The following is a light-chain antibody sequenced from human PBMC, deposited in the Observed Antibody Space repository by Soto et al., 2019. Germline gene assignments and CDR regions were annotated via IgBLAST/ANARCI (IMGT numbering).Light chain of an antibody. CDR3: QQYDNSPLT. J-gene: IGKJ4*01. V-gene: IGKV3-20*01. CDR1: QSVSSSY. Sequence: DIVLTQSPCTLSLSPGERAALSCRASQSVSSSYLAWYQQKPGQAPRLLIYGASNRATGIPDRFSGSGSGTDFTLTISRLEPEDFAVYYCQQYDNSPLTFGGGTKVEIK. CDR2: GAS.